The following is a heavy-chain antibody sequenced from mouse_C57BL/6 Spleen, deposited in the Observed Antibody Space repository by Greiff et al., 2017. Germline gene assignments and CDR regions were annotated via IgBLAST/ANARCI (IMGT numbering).Heavy chain of an antibody. CDR2: IDPSDSYT. Sequence: VQLQQPGAELVMPGASVKLSCKASGYTFTSYWMHWVKQRPGQGLEWIGEIDPSDSYTNYNQKFKGKSTLTVDKSSSTAYMQLSSLTSEDSAVYYCARRVFYSNCDYWGQGTTLTVSS. CDR1: GYTFTSYW. V-gene: IGHV1-69*01. CDR3: ARRVFYSNCDY. J-gene: IGHJ2*01. D-gene: IGHD2-5*01.